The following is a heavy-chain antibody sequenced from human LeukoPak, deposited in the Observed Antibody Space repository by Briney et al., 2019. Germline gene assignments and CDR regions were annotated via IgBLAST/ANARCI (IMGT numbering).Heavy chain of an antibody. CDR3: ARDRLTLPGRHGLLDY. CDR1: GFTFSSYA. D-gene: IGHD1-14*01. J-gene: IGHJ4*02. Sequence: GGSLRLSCAASGFTFSSYAMSWVRQAPGKGLEWVSSISGSSSSIYYADAVKGRFTISRDNAKNSLYLQMNSLRAEDTAVYYCARDRLTLPGRHGLLDYWGQGTLVTVSS. CDR2: ISGSSSSI. V-gene: IGHV3-21*01.